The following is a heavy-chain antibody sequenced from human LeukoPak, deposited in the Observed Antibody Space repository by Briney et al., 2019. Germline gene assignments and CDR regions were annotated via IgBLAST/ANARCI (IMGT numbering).Heavy chain of an antibody. J-gene: IGHJ4*02. Sequence: GESLKISCKGSGYNFTNYWIGWVRQMPGKGLEWMGVIYPGDSDTKYSPSFQGHVTISADKSISTAYLQWSSLKASDTAMYYCARRRLDYRGYSPIDSWGQGTLVTVSS. D-gene: IGHD4-23*01. CDR3: ARRRLDYRGYSPIDS. CDR1: GYNFTNYW. CDR2: IYPGDSDT. V-gene: IGHV5-51*01.